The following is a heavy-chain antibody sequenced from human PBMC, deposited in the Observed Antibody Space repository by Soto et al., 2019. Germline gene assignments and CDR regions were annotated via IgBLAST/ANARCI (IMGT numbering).Heavy chain of an antibody. Sequence: LSVTCTVSGGSISSSSYYWGWIRQPPGKGLEWIGTIYYSGSTYFNPSLKSRVTISVDTSKNQFSLKLSSVTAADTAVYYCARRVGRARFDYWGQGTLVTVSS. CDR2: IYYSGST. CDR3: ARRVGRARFDY. D-gene: IGHD6-13*01. V-gene: IGHV4-39*01. CDR1: GGSISSSSYY. J-gene: IGHJ4*02.